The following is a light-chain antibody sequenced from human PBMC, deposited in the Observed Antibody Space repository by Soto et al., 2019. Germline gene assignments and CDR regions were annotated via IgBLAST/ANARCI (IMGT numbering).Light chain of an antibody. V-gene: IGKV3-15*01. Sequence: ETVMTQSPATLSVSPGERATLSCRASQSARISLGWYQQKPGQAPRLLMFRTSSRATGFPARFSGSGSGTEFNLTISSLQSEDFGVYYCQQRSNWPPSLTFGGGTK. CDR2: RTS. J-gene: IGKJ4*01. CDR3: QQRSNWPPSLT. CDR1: QSARIS.